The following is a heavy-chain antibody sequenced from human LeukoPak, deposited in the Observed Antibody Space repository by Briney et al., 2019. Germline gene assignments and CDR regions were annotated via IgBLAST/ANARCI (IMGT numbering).Heavy chain of an antibody. Sequence: GGSLRLSCAASGFTFSTYWMHWVRQAPGKGLVWVSRIKSDGSTNYADSVKGRFTISRDNANNTLSLQMNSLRPEDTGVYYCARAPSEIGGYYPEYLRHWGQGTLVTVSS. D-gene: IGHD3-22*01. V-gene: IGHV3-74*01. CDR3: ARAPSEIGGYYPEYLRH. CDR1: GFTFSTYW. J-gene: IGHJ1*01. CDR2: IKSDGST.